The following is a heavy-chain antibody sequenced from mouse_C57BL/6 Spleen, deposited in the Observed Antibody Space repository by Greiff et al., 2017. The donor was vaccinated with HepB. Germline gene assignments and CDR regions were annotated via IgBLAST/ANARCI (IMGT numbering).Heavy chain of an antibody. CDR3: ARDYYYGSRGWYFDV. V-gene: IGHV1-9*01. CDR1: GYTFTGYW. D-gene: IGHD1-1*01. Sequence: QVQLKQSGAELMKPGASVKLSCKATGYTFTGYWIEWVKQRPGHGLEWIGEILSGSGSTNYNEKFKGKATFTADTSSNTAYMQLSSLTTEDSAIYYCARDYYYGSRGWYFDVWGTGTTVTVSS. J-gene: IGHJ1*03. CDR2: ILSGSGST.